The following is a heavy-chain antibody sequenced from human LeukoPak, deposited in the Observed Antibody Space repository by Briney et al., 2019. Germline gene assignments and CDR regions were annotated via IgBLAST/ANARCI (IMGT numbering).Heavy chain of an antibody. D-gene: IGHD3-9*01. CDR2: IRPEGTTT. CDR3: ARDLDWILFDY. CDR1: GFTFSTYW. Sequence: GGSLRLSCAASGFTFSTYWMHWVRHAPGKGLGWVARIRPEGTTTAYADSVKGRFTISRDNAKNTLFLQMNSLSAEDTAVYYCARDLDWILFDYWGQGTLVTVSS. J-gene: IGHJ4*02. V-gene: IGHV3-74*03.